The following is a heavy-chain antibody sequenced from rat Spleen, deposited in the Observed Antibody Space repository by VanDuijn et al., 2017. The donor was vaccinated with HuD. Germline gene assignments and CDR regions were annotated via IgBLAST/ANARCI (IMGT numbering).Heavy chain of an antibody. D-gene: IGHD1-2*01. Sequence: EVQLVESGGGLVQPGRSLKLSCVASGFTFNNYWMTWIRQAPGKGLEWVASITNTGGSTYYPDSVKGRFTISRDNAKSTLYLQMDSLRSEDTATYYCATPIYYSSYMPIWFAYWGQGTLVTVSS. CDR2: ITNTGGST. CDR3: ATPIYYSSYMPIWFAY. CDR1: GFTFNNYW. J-gene: IGHJ3*01. V-gene: IGHV5-31*01.